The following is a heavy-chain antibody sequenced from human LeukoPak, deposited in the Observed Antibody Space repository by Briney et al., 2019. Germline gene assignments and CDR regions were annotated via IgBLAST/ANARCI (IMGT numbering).Heavy chain of an antibody. V-gene: IGHV4-39*07. CDR2: IFYSGST. J-gene: IGHJ5*02. D-gene: IGHD2-2*01. Sequence: SETLSLTCTVSGGSISTSNYYWGWIRQPPGKGLEWIGNIFYSGSTYYGPSLKSRLTISLDTSRNQFSLKLSSVTAADTAVYYCARGVLWLDWYQPSPTFDPWGQGTLVTVSS. CDR1: GGSISTSNYY. CDR3: ARGVLWLDWYQPSPTFDP.